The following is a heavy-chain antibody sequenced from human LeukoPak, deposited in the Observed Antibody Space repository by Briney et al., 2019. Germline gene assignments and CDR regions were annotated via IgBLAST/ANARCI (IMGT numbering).Heavy chain of an antibody. Sequence: ASVKVSCKASGYTFTGYYMHWVRQAPGQGREWMGWINPNSGGTNYAQKFQGRVTMTRDTSISTAYMELSRLRSDDTAVYYCARVVRGVIINPMGYWGQGTLVTVSS. J-gene: IGHJ4*02. V-gene: IGHV1-2*02. D-gene: IGHD3-10*01. CDR2: INPNSGGT. CDR3: ARVVRGVIINPMGY. CDR1: GYTFTGYY.